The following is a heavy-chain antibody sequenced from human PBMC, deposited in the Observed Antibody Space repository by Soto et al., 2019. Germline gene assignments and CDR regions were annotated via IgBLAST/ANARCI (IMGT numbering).Heavy chain of an antibody. Sequence: SETLSLTCTVSGGSMSSYYWSWIRQPPGKGLEWIGYIYYSGSTNYNPSLKSRVTISVDTPKNQFSLKLSSVTAADTALYYCARDRGQWLVHGGFDIWGQGTMVTVSS. CDR1: GGSMSSYY. CDR2: IYYSGST. D-gene: IGHD6-19*01. CDR3: ARDRGQWLVHGGFDI. V-gene: IGHV4-59*01. J-gene: IGHJ3*02.